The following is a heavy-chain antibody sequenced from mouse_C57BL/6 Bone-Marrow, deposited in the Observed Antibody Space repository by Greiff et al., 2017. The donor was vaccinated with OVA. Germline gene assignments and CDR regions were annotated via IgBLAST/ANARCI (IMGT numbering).Heavy chain of an antibody. CDR3: ARCGSTFAY. V-gene: IGHV1-81*01. Sequence: VQLVESGAELARPGASVKLSCKASGYTFTSYGISWVKQRTGQGLEWIGEIYPRSGNTYYNEKFKGKATLTADKSSSTAYMELRSLTSEDSAVYFCARCGSTFAYWGQGTLVTVSA. CDR2: IYPRSGNT. J-gene: IGHJ3*01. D-gene: IGHD1-1*01. CDR1: GYTFTSYG.